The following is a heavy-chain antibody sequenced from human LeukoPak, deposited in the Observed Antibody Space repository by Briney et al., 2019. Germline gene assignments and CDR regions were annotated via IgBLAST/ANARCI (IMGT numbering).Heavy chain of an antibody. D-gene: IGHD6-19*01. CDR3: ARDPTVDSSGWYGGLDY. Sequence: SETLSLTCTVSGGSISSYYWSWIRQPAGKGLEWIGRIYTSGSTNYNPSLKSRVTMSVDTSENQFSLKLSSVTAADTAVYYCARDPTVDSSGWYGGLDYWGQGTLVTVSS. CDR1: GGSISSYY. J-gene: IGHJ4*02. V-gene: IGHV4-4*07. CDR2: IYTSGST.